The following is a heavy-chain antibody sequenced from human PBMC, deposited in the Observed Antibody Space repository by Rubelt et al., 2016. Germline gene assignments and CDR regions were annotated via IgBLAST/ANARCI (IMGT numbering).Heavy chain of an antibody. CDR1: GGSFSGYY. CDR2: INHSGST. J-gene: IGHJ4*02. CDR3: ARLGVSRDGYNLDY. D-gene: IGHD5-24*01. Sequence: QVQLQQWGAGLLKPSETLSLTCAVYGGSFSGYYWSWIRQPPGKGLEWIGEINHSGSTNYNPSLKIGVTISVDTSKNQCSLKLSSVTAADTAVYYCARLGVSRDGYNLDYWGQGTLVTVSS. V-gene: IGHV4-34*01.